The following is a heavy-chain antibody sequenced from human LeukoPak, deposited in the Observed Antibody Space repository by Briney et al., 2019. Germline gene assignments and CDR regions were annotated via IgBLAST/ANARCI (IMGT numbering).Heavy chain of an antibody. J-gene: IGHJ2*01. D-gene: IGHD2/OR15-2a*01. CDR2: IWYDGSNK. CDR3: ERDRSMSGWYIDL. Sequence: PGGSLRLSCAASGFTFSSYGMHWVRQAPGKGLEWVAVIWYDGSNKYYPDSVQGRFTISRDNSKNTLYLQVNSLRAEDTAVYYCERDRSMSGWYIDLWGRGTLVTVSS. V-gene: IGHV3-33*01. CDR1: GFTFSSYG.